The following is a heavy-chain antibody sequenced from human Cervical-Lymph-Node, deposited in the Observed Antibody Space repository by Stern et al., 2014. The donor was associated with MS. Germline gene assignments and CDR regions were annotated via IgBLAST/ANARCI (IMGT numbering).Heavy chain of an antibody. CDR2: VFYVGYT. J-gene: IGHJ4*02. V-gene: IGHV4-31*03. CDR1: GGSISSGGYY. Sequence: QLQLQESGPGLVKPSQTLSLTCTVSGGSISSGGYYWSWIRQHPGRGLEWIGYVFYVGYTYYNPSLKGRLTISVDTSKNQFSLRVSSATAADTAVYYCARANRGMTPLNYWGQGILVTVSS. CDR3: ARANRGMTPLNY.